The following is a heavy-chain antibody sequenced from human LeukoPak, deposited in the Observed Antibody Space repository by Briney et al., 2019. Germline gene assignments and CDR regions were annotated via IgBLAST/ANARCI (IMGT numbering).Heavy chain of an antibody. CDR1: KFTFSDYY. CDR3: AREGFSRGYYQYYYMDV. CDR2: ISSTSSTK. V-gene: IGHV3-11*04. J-gene: IGHJ6*03. D-gene: IGHD3-3*02. Sequence: GGSLRLSCAASKFTFSDYYMSWVRQAPGKGLEWISYISSTSSTKCYPDSVKGRSTISRDNSKNTLYLQMNSLRAEDTAVYYCAREGFSRGYYQYYYMDVWGKGTTVTVSS.